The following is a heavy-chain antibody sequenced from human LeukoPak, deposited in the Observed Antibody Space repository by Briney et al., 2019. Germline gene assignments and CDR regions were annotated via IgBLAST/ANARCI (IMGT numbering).Heavy chain of an antibody. D-gene: IGHD1-26*01. V-gene: IGHV3-21*01. CDR1: GFTFSSYA. J-gene: IGHJ3*02. CDR3: ARVGATWFGFRAFDI. CDR2: ISSSSSYI. Sequence: PGGSLRLSCAASGFTFSSYAMNWVRQAPGKGLEWVSSISSSSSYIYYADSVKGRFTISRDNAKNSLYLQMNSLRAEDTAVYYCARVGATWFGFRAFDIWGQGTMVTVSS.